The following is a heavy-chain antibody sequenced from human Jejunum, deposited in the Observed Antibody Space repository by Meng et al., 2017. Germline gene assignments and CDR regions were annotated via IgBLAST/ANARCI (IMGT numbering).Heavy chain of an antibody. V-gene: IGHV3-23*04. J-gene: IGHJ5*01. CDR1: GFTFSNQP. CDR3: VNLAWLES. Sequence: GRWVEDAGGLVHPGGSLRLAWAASGFTFSNQPMGWVLRVRGKGVVWVSVIRDRDGIQGYVDSVKGRFTICSDNSKNTLYLQMSSPRDDDTAVYHCVNLAWLESWGQGTLVTVSS. CDR2: IRDRDGIQ.